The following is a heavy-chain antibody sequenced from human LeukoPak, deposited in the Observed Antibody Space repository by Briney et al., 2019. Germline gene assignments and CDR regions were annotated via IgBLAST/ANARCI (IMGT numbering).Heavy chain of an antibody. CDR3: ARRGPNSGYARGWNFDI. J-gene: IGHJ2*01. V-gene: IGHV4-59*08. Sequence: PSETLSLTCTVSGGSIRSSYWSWIRQTPGKRLQWIGYIHHSGETNSNPSLKSRVTISVDTSKNQFSLKLRSVTAADTALYYCARRGPNSGYARGWNFDIWGRGTLVTVSS. CDR2: IHHSGET. CDR1: GGSIRSSY. D-gene: IGHD5-12*01.